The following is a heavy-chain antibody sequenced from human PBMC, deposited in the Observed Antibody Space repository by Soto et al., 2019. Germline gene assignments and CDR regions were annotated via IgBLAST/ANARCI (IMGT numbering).Heavy chain of an antibody. CDR3: ARNPATTGDFDY. J-gene: IGHJ4*02. CDR2: MNPNSGNT. Sequence: QVQLVQSGAEVKKPGASVKVSCRASGYSFSSYDINWVRQATGQGLEWLGWMNPNSGNTGYAQKFQGRVTLTRATSTSTAYMELSSLRSEDTAVYFCARNPATTGDFDYWGQGTLVTVSS. D-gene: IGHD1-1*01. CDR1: GYSFSSYD. V-gene: IGHV1-8*01.